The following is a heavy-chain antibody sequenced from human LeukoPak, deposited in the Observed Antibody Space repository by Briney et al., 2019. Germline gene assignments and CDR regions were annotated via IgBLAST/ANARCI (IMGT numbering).Heavy chain of an antibody. CDR2: ISYDGSNK. CDR1: GFTFRSYA. D-gene: IGHD3-10*01. V-gene: IGHV3-30*04. Sequence: GRSLRLSCAASGFTFRSYAMHWVRQAPGKGLEWVAVISYDGSNKYYADSVKGRFTISRDNSKNTLYLQMNSLRAEDTAVYYCAKDHLSYYGSGTDFDYWGQGTLVTVSS. CDR3: AKDHLSYYGSGTDFDY. J-gene: IGHJ4*02.